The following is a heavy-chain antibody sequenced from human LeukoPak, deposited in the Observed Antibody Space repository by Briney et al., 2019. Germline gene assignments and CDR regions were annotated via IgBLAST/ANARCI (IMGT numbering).Heavy chain of an antibody. CDR2: FDPEDGET. CDR3: ATLSGSNYDWFDP. CDR1: GYTLTELS. D-gene: IGHD4-11*01. V-gene: IGHV1-24*01. Sequence: ASVNVSCTVSGYTLTELSMHWVRQAPGKGLEWMGGFDPEDGETIYAQKFQGRVTMTEDTSTDTAYMELSSLRSEDTAVYYCATLSGSNYDWFDPWGQGTLVTVSS. J-gene: IGHJ5*02.